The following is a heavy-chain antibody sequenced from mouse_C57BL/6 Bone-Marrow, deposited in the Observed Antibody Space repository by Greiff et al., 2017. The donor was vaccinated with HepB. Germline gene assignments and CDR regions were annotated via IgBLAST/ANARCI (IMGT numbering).Heavy chain of an antibody. D-gene: IGHD1-1*01. CDR3: AKDYGSSHYWYFDV. Sequence: EVKLVESGGGLVKPGGSLKLSCAASGFTFSDYGMHWVRQAPEKGLEWVAYISSGSSTIYYADTVKGRFTISRDNAKNTLFLQMTSLRSEDTAMYYCAKDYGSSHYWYFDVWGTGTTVTVPS. V-gene: IGHV5-17*01. CDR1: GFTFSDYG. J-gene: IGHJ1*03. CDR2: ISSGSSTI.